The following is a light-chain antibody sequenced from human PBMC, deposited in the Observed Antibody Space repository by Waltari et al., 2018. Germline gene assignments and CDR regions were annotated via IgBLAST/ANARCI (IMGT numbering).Light chain of an antibody. V-gene: IGLV3-25*03. CDR2: KDS. CDR1: TLPKQY. CDR3: QSADSSGTPVI. J-gene: IGLJ2*01. Sequence: SFELTQPPSVSVSPGQTASITCSGNTLPKQYAYWYQQKPGQAPVLIMYKDSERPQGIPDRFSGSSSGTTVTLTISGVQAEDEADYYCQSADSSGTPVIFGGGTKLTVL.